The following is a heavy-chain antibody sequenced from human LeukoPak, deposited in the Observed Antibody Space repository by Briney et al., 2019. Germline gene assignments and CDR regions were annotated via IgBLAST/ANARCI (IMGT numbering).Heavy chain of an antibody. Sequence: GGSLRLSCAASGFSLSTYALSWVRQAPGGGLEWVAAISGSGDKTYHADSVKGRFTISKDSSENRLSLQMDSLRAEDTAVYFCAKDTTAWWYHRAYMNVWGKGTTVTVSS. D-gene: IGHD2-15*01. CDR1: GFSLSTYA. CDR2: ISGSGDKT. CDR3: AKDTTAWWYHRAYMNV. J-gene: IGHJ6*03. V-gene: IGHV3-23*01.